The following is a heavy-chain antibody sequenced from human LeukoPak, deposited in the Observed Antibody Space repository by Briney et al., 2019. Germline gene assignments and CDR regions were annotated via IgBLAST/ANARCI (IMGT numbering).Heavy chain of an antibody. D-gene: IGHD4-17*01. V-gene: IGHV1-3*01. CDR2: INGGNGNT. CDR3: VRAPTDYGRNFDY. J-gene: IGHJ4*02. Sequence: ASVKVSCKASGYTFTNYAMHWVRQAPGQSLEWMAWINGGNGNTKHAQKFQGRVTITRDASASTAYMDLSSLRSEDTAIYYCVRAPTDYGRNFDYWGQGILVTVSS. CDR1: GYTFTNYA.